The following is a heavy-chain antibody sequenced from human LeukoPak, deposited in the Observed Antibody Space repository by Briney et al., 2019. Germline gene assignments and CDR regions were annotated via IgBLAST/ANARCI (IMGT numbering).Heavy chain of an antibody. Sequence: ASVKVSCKASGYTFTSYDINWVRQATGQGLXXXXXXXXXXXXXGYAQKFQGRVTMTRNTSISTAYMELSSLRSEDTAVYYCARGGTMVRGVIIHNYYYYYGMDVWGQGTTVTVSS. CDR1: GYTFTSYD. CDR3: ARGGTMVRGVIIHNYYYYYGMDV. D-gene: IGHD3-10*01. J-gene: IGHJ6*02. V-gene: IGHV1-8*01. CDR2: XXXXXXXX.